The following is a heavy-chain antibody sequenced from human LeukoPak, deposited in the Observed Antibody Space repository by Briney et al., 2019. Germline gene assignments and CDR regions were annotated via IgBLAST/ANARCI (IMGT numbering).Heavy chain of an antibody. CDR3: ARDTKGAFDI. CDR2: IYHSGST. J-gene: IGHJ3*02. CDR1: GGSFSGYY. Sequence: PSETLSLTCAVYGGSFSGYYWSWIRQPPGKGLEWIGSIYHSGSTYYNPSLKSRVTISVDTSKNQFSLKLSSVTAADTAVYYCARDTKGAFDIRGQGTMVTVSS. D-gene: IGHD2-2*01. V-gene: IGHV4-34*01.